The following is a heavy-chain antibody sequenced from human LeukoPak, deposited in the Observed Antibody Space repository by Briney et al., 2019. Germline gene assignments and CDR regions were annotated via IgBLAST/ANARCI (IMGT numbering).Heavy chain of an antibody. D-gene: IGHD5-18*01. V-gene: IGHV3-23*01. CDR2: ISGSGGST. CDR3: AKEIQLWLTPFDY. Sequence: GGSLRLSCAASGFTFSNCAMSWVRQAPGQGLEWVSRISGSGGSTYYADSVKGRFTISRDTSKNMLSLQMNSLRAEDTAVYYCAKEIQLWLTPFDYWGQGTLVTVSS. J-gene: IGHJ4*02. CDR1: GFTFSNCA.